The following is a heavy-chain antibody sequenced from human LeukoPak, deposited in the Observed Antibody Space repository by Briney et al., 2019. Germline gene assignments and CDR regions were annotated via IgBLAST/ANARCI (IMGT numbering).Heavy chain of an antibody. CDR2: IKQYGSEK. V-gene: IGHV3-7*01. Sequence: GGSLRLSCAASGFTFSDYWMSWVRQAPGKGLEWVANIKQYGSEKYYVDSVKGRFTISRDNAKNSLFLQMSSLRAEDTAAYYCARYDYVWGKTFDIWGQGTMVTVSS. J-gene: IGHJ3*02. CDR1: GFTFSDYW. D-gene: IGHD3-16*01. CDR3: ARYDYVWGKTFDI.